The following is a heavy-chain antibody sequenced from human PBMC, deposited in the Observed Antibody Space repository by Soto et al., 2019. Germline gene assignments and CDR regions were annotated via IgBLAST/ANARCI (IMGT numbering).Heavy chain of an antibody. J-gene: IGHJ4*02. V-gene: IGHV5-51*01. CDR2: IYPGDSDT. D-gene: IGHD3-22*01. CDR1: GYSFTSYW. Sequence: GDSLKISCKGSGYSFTSYWIGWVLQIPGKGLEWMGIIYPGDSDTRYSPSFQGQVTISADKSISTAYLQWSSLKASDAAMYYCARLNYYDSSGYNDYWGQGTLVTVSS. CDR3: ARLNYYDSSGYNDY.